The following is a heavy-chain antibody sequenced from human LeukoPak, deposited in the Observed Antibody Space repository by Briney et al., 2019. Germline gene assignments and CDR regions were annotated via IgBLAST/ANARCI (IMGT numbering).Heavy chain of an antibody. CDR2: IYSGGST. D-gene: IGHD6-13*01. CDR1: GFTVSSNY. Sequence: RTGGSLRLSCAASGFTVSSNYMSWVRQAPGKGLEWVSVIYSGGSTYYADSVKGRFTISRDNSKNTLYLQMNSLRAEDTAVYYCARDLSSSSWYSWGQGTLVTVSS. V-gene: IGHV3-53*01. CDR3: ARDLSSSSWYS. J-gene: IGHJ4*02.